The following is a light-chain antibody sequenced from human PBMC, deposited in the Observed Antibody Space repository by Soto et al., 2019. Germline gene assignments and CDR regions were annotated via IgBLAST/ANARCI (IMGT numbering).Light chain of an antibody. J-gene: IGKJ2*02. V-gene: IGKV3-11*01. CDR3: QQRAKWPST. CDR2: DAS. Sequence: EIVLTQSPATLSLSPGKRATLSCRASQSVNTYLAWYQQNPGQAPRLLIHDASNRATGIPARFSGSGSGTDFTLTISSLEPEDFAVYYCQQRAKWPSTFGPGTKVDIK. CDR1: QSVNTY.